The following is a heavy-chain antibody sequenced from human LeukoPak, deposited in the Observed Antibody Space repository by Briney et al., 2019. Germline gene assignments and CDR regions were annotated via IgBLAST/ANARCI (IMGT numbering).Heavy chain of an antibody. Sequence: PSETLSLTCTVSGGSISSYYWSWIRQPPGKGLEWIGYIYYSGSTNYNPSLKSRVTISVDTSKNQFSLKLSSVTAADTAVYYCARGVWFGNLWGQGTLVTLFS. CDR1: GGSISSYY. CDR3: ARGVWFGNL. D-gene: IGHD3-10*01. J-gene: IGHJ4*02. CDR2: IYYSGST. V-gene: IGHV4-59*01.